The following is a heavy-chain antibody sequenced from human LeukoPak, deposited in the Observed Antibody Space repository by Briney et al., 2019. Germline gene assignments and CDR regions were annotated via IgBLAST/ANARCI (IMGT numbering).Heavy chain of an antibody. CDR3: AKGYCTNGVCYFDY. CDR1: GFTFSSYG. CDR2: IKQDGSEK. J-gene: IGHJ4*02. D-gene: IGHD2-8*01. V-gene: IGHV3-7*03. Sequence: GGSLRLSCAASGFTFSSYGMSWVRQAPGKGLEWVANIKQDGSEKYYVDSVKGRFTISRDNAKNSLYLQMNSLRGEDTAVYYCAKGYCTNGVCYFDYWGQGTLVTVSS.